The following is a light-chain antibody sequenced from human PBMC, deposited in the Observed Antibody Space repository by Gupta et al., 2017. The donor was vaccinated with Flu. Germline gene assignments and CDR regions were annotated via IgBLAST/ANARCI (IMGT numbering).Light chain of an antibody. CDR2: GAS. CDR1: HRVRRSY. J-gene: IGKJ3*01. V-gene: IGKV3-20*01. CDR3: QHEGSSPRA. Sequence: EIVLTPSPGTLSLSPGERATLSCRARHRVRRSYLAWYQQKPGQAPRLLIYGASSRANGIPDRFSGSGSGTEFTLTISRREPEDFAVYYCQHEGSSPRAFGHGTKVDIK.